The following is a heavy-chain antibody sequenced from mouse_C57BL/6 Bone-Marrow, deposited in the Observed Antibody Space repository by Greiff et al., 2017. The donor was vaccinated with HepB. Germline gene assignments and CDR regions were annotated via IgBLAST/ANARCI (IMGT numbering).Heavy chain of an antibody. V-gene: IGHV10-3*01. D-gene: IGHD1-1*01. J-gene: IGHJ1*03. CDR3: VREEYYGSSYWYFDV. CDR2: IRSKRSNYAT. CDR1: GFTFNTYA. Sequence: EVHLVESGGGLVQPKGSLKLSCAASGFTFNTYAMHWVRQASGKGLEWVARIRSKRSNYATYYADAVKDRFTISRDDSQSMRYLQMNNLNTEDTAMYYCVREEYYGSSYWYFDVWGTGTTVTVSS.